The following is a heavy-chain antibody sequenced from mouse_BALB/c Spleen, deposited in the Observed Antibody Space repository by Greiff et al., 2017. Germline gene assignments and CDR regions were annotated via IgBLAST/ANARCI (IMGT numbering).Heavy chain of an antibody. J-gene: IGHJ4*01. CDR1: GYTFTDYA. D-gene: IGHD4-1*02. Sequence: VQLQQSGAELVRPGVSVKISCKGSGYTFTDYAMHWVKQSHAKSLEWIGVISTYYGDASYNQKFKGKATMTVDKSSSTAYMELARLTSEDSAIYYCASSNWDDAMDYWGQGTSVTVSS. V-gene: IGHV1S137*01. CDR3: ASSNWDDAMDY. CDR2: ISTYYGDA.